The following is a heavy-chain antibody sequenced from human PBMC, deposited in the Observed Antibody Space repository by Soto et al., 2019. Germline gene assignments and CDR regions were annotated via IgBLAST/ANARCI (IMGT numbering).Heavy chain of an antibody. V-gene: IGHV3-7*01. CDR3: ARASGSYAKDLSDY. Sequence: HPGGSLRLSCAASGFTFSSYWMSWVRQAPGKGLEWVANIKQDGSEKYYVDSVKGRFTISRDNAKNSLYLQMNSLRAEDTAVYYCARASGSYAKDLSDYWGQGTLVTVSS. J-gene: IGHJ4*02. CDR2: IKQDGSEK. CDR1: GFTFSSYW. D-gene: IGHD1-26*01.